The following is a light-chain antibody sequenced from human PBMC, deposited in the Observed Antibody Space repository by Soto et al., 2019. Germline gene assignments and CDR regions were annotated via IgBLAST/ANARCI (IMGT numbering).Light chain of an antibody. Sequence: SYELTQPPSVSVAPGKTASVAWGGSNIGSKSVHWYQKKSGQAPVLVMYYDSDRPSGIPERFSGSNSGNTATLTISRVEAGDEADYYCQVWHISSGHVVFGGGTKVTVL. CDR2: YDS. J-gene: IGLJ3*02. CDR1: NIGSKS. CDR3: QVWHISSGHVV. V-gene: IGLV3-21*01.